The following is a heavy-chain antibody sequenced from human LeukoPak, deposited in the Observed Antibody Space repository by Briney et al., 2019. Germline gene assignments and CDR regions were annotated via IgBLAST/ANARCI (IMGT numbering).Heavy chain of an antibody. CDR3: ARPQRYSNYALDC. J-gene: IGHJ4*02. CDR1: GGSISSGDYY. Sequence: SSETLSLTCTVSGGSISSGDYYWGWIRQPPGKGLEWIGSIYYSGSTYYEPSLKSRVTMSVDTSKNQFSLKLSSVTAADTAVYYCARPQRYSNYALDCWGQGTLVTVSS. V-gene: IGHV4-39*01. D-gene: IGHD4-11*01. CDR2: IYYSGST.